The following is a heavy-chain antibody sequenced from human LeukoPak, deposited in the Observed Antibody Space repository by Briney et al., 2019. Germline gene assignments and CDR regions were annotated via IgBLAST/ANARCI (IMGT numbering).Heavy chain of an antibody. Sequence: ASVKVSCKASGFTFTDHYMHWVRQAPGQGLEWMGWINGKRGDANYAQNFQDRVTMTRDTSTSTVYMELSRLTVDDTAVYYCARDHDWGVDYWGQGTLVTVSS. V-gene: IGHV1-2*02. D-gene: IGHD7-27*01. J-gene: IGHJ4*02. CDR2: INGKRGDA. CDR1: GFTFTDHY. CDR3: ARDHDWGVDY.